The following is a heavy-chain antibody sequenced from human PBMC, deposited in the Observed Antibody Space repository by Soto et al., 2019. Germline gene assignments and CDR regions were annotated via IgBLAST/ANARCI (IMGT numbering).Heavy chain of an antibody. CDR2: ISGSGTRK. CDR1: GFTFSNFA. J-gene: IGHJ4*02. Sequence: EVQLLESGGDLIQPGGSLRLSCAASGFTFSNFAMSWVRQAPGKGLEWVSAISGSGTRKYDADSVKGRFAISRDNSKNNLYLQMNSLIAEDTAVYYCAKDRKSGSGWYWDYWGQGTLVTVSS. V-gene: IGHV3-23*01. D-gene: IGHD6-19*01. CDR3: AKDRKSGSGWYWDY.